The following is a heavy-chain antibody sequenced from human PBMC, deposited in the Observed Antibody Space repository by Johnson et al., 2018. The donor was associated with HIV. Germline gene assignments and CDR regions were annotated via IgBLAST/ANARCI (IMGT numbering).Heavy chain of an antibody. CDR3: ARAGMAAALDAFDI. V-gene: IGHV3-11*04. CDR2: ISSSGSTI. D-gene: IGHD6-13*01. CDR1: GFTFSDYY. J-gene: IGHJ3*02. Sequence: QVQLLESGGGLVQPGGSLRLSCAASGFTFSDYYMSWIRQAPGKGLEWVSYISSSGSTIYYADSVKGRFTISRDNAKNSLYLQMNSLRAEDTAVYSCARAGMAAALDAFDIWGQGTMVTVSS.